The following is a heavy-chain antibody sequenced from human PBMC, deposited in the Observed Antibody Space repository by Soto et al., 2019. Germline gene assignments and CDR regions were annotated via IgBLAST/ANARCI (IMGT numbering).Heavy chain of an antibody. Sequence: QLQLQESGPGLVKPSETLSLTCTVSGDSISSSSYYWGWIRQPPGKGLEWIGSIYYSGSTYYNPSLKSRVTISVDTSQNQFSLKVNSVTAADTAVYYCARQKYSSSSGDYWGQGTLVTVSS. D-gene: IGHD6-6*01. V-gene: IGHV4-39*01. CDR1: GDSISSSSYY. J-gene: IGHJ4*02. CDR3: ARQKYSSSSGDY. CDR2: IYYSGST.